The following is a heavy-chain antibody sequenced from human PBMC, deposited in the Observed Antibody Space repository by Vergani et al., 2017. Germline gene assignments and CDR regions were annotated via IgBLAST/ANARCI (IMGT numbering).Heavy chain of an antibody. CDR1: GFSIDNGYY. J-gene: IGHJ4*02. V-gene: IGHV4-38-2*01. Sequence: QVQLQESGPGLVKPSETLSLTCAVSGFSIDNGYYWDWIRQPPGKGLEWIGSIYRTGRTHFNPSLKSRVTISVDTSNNHFSLRLNSLTAADTAVYYCARRSGIVYDIFSVTQYFFDFWGQETLVTVSS. CDR2: IYRTGRT. CDR3: ARRSGIVYDIFSVTQYFFDF. D-gene: IGHD3-9*01.